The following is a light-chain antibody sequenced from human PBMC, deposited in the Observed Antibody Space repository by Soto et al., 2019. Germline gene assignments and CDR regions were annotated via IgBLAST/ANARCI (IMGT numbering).Light chain of an antibody. CDR3: SSFSGTNTLI. J-gene: IGLJ2*01. CDR1: NSDVGDYNF. Sequence: QSALTQPASVSGSPGQSITISCSGSNSDVGDYNFVSWYQHHPGKAPQLLIYAVTERPSGVSNRFSGSKSGTTASPTISGLQADDDADYFCSSFSGTNTLIFGGGTKLTVL. V-gene: IGLV2-14*03. CDR2: AVT.